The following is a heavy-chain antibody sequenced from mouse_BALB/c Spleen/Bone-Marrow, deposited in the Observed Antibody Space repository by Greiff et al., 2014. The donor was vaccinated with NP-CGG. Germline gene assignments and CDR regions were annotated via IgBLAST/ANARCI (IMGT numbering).Heavy chain of an antibody. J-gene: IGHJ2*01. V-gene: IGHV14-3*02. D-gene: IGHD1-1*01. Sequence: EVQLQQSGAELVKPGASVKLSCTASGFNIKDTYMHWVKQRPEQGLEWIGRIDPANGNTKYDPKFQGKATITADTSSNTAYLQLSSLTPEDTAVYYCARVRLLRINGLDYWGQGTTLTVSS. CDR1: GFNIKDTY. CDR3: ARVRLLRINGLDY. CDR2: IDPANGNT.